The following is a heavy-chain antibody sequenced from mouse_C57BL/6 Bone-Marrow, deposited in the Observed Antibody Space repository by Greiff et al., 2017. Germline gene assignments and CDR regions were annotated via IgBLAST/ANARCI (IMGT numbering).Heavy chain of an antibody. CDR1: GYAFSSSW. Sequence: VQLQQSGPELVKPGASVKISCKASGYAFSSSWMNWVKQRLGKGLEWIGRIYPGDGDTNYNGKFKGKATLTADKSSSTAYMQLSSLTSEDSAVYFCARKSPWFAYWGQGTLVTVSA. J-gene: IGHJ3*01. V-gene: IGHV1-82*01. D-gene: IGHD1-3*01. CDR3: ARKSPWFAY. CDR2: IYPGDGDT.